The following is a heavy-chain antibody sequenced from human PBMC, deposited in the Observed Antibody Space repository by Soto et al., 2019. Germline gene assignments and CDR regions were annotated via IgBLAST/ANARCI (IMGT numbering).Heavy chain of an antibody. D-gene: IGHD2-15*01. J-gene: IGHJ4*02. Sequence: PGESLKISCKGSGYSFTSYWIGWVRQMPGKGLEWMGIIYTGDSETRYSPSFQGQVTISADKSISTAYLQWSSLKASDTAMYYCARKAGCSGGSCYYFDYWGQGTLVTVSS. V-gene: IGHV5-51*01. CDR1: GYSFTSYW. CDR3: ARKAGCSGGSCYYFDY. CDR2: IYTGDSET.